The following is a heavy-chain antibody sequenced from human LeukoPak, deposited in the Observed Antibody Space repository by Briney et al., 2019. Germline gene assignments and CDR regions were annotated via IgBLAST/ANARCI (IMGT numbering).Heavy chain of an antibody. D-gene: IGHD1-1*01. V-gene: IGHV4-38-2*02. CDR2: IYHSGST. Sequence: SETLSLTCTVSGYSISSGYYWGWIRQPPGKGLEWIGSIYHSGSTYYNPSLKSRVTISVDTSKNQFSLKLSSVTAADTAVYYCARVNWNGGWFDPWGQGTLVTVSS. J-gene: IGHJ5*02. CDR3: ARVNWNGGWFDP. CDR1: GYSISSGYY.